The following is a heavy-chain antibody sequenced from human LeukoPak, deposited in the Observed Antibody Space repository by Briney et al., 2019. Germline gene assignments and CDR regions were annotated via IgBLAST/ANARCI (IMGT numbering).Heavy chain of an antibody. CDR1: GFNLRSNW. CDR3: ARVQDGYNQRYYYYYMDV. D-gene: IGHD5-24*01. Sequence: GGSLRLSCIASGFNLRSNWMQWVRQVPGKGLEWVSRIDSDGGSINYADFVKGRFIISRDNAQNTLYLQMNNLRAEDTAVYYCARVQDGYNQRYYYYYMDVWGKGTTVTVSS. V-gene: IGHV3-74*01. CDR2: IDSDGGSI. J-gene: IGHJ6*03.